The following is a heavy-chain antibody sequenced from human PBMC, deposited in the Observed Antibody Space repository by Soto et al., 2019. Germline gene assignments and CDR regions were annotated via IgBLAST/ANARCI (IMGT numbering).Heavy chain of an antibody. J-gene: IGHJ6*02. Sequence: GGSLRLSCAASGFTFSSYSMNWVRQAPGKWLEWVSSISSSSSYIYYADSVKGRFTISRDNAKNSLYLQMNSLRAEDTAVYYCARDKQWLVRGYYYGMDVWGQGXTVTVYS. V-gene: IGHV3-21*01. CDR3: ARDKQWLVRGYYYGMDV. D-gene: IGHD6-19*01. CDR1: GFTFSSYS. CDR2: ISSSSSYI.